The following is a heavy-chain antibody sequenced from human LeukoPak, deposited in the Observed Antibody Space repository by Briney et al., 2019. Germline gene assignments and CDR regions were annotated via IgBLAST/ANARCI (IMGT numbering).Heavy chain of an antibody. CDR2: INPNSGGT. CDR1: RYTFTGYY. J-gene: IGHJ4*02. D-gene: IGHD3-10*01. CDR3: ARAALGVWFGEPLGGPTEY. V-gene: IGHV1-2*02. Sequence: ASVKVSCKASRYTFTGYYIHWVRQAPGQGLARMGWINPNSGGTYYAQSFQDRVTMTRDTSISTAYMELNRLRSDDTAVDYCARAALGVWFGEPLGGPTEYWGQGTLVTVSS.